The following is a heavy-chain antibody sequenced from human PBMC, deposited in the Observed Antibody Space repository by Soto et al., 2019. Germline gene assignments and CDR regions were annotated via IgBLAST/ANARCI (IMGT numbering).Heavy chain of an antibody. V-gene: IGHV1-46*01. D-gene: IGHD5-18*01. CDR3: ARDRWITAMVYYFDY. CDR1: GYTFTSYY. CDR2: INPSGGST. Sequence: ASVKVSCKASGYTFTSYYMHWVRQAPGQGLEWMGIINPSGGSTSYAQKFQGRVTMTRDTSTSTVYMELSSLRSEDTAVYYCARDRWITAMVYYFDYWGQGTTVTVSS. J-gene: IGHJ4*03.